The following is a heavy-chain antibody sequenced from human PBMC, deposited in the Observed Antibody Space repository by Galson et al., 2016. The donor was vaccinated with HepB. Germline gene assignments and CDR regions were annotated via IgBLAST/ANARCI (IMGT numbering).Heavy chain of an antibody. CDR2: FYSIDNT. CDR3: ATGIVVAGKYYYYYMDV. V-gene: IGHV4-39*01. CDR1: GGSISSDYY. Sequence: SETLSLTCIVSGGSISSDYYWGCIRQPPGRGLEWIGSFYSIDNTYYNPSLTSRATISVDTSKNQISLRLNSVTAADTGVYYCATGIVVAGKYYYYYMDVWGRGTTVTVSS. J-gene: IGHJ6*03. D-gene: IGHD6-19*01.